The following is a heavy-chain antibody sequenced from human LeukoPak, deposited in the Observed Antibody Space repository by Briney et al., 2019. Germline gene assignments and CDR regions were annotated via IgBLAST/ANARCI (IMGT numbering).Heavy chain of an antibody. CDR3: ASGSVDFCSSTSCPVYYFDY. CDR1: GGSISSGDYY. Sequence: SETLSLTCTVSGGSISSGDYYWSWIRQPPGKGLEWIGYIYYSESTYYNPSLKSRVTISVDTSKNQFSLKLSSVTAADTAVYYCASGSVDFCSSTSCPVYYFDYWGQGTLVTVSS. D-gene: IGHD2-2*01. CDR2: IYYSEST. V-gene: IGHV4-30-4*01. J-gene: IGHJ4*02.